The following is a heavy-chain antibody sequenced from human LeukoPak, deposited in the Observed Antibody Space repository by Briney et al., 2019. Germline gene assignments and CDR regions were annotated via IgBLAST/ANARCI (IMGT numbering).Heavy chain of an antibody. CDR1: GYAFTSYG. D-gene: IGHD4-23*01. CDR2: ISAYNGNT. J-gene: IGHJ4*02. Sequence: ASVTVSCQASGYAFTSYGISWVRQAPGQGLEWMGWISAYNGNTNYAQKLQGRVTITTDTSTRTAYMELRSLRSDDTAVYYCARIDYGGNFGYWGQGTLVTVSS. CDR3: ARIDYGGNFGY. V-gene: IGHV1-18*01.